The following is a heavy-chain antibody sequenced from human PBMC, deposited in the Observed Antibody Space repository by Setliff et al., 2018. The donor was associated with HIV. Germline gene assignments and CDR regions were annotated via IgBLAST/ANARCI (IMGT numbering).Heavy chain of an antibody. J-gene: IGHJ4*02. CDR2: MSYTWST. Sequence: TLSLTCTVSGGSISSSVYYWGWIRQPPGKGLEWIGSMSYTWSTSYNTSVKSRVTISVDTSKNRFSLKLSSATAADTAVYYCAIGTSGYPFDYWGQGTLVTVSS. D-gene: IGHD3-22*01. V-gene: IGHV4-39*07. CDR1: GGSISSSVYY. CDR3: AIGTSGYPFDY.